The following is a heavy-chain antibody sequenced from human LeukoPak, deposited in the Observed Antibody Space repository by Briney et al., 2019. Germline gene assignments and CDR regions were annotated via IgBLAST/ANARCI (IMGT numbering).Heavy chain of an antibody. CDR1: GGSISSYY. CDR3: ARDEGGTKGFFDY. D-gene: IGHD1-1*01. CDR2: IYYSGST. J-gene: IGHJ4*02. V-gene: IGHV4-59*12. Sequence: PSETLSLTCTVSGGSISSYYWSWIRQPPGKGLEWIGYIYYSGSTNYNPSLKSRVTISVDTSKNQFSLQLSSVTAADTAVYYCARDEGGTKGFFDYWGQGTLVTVSS.